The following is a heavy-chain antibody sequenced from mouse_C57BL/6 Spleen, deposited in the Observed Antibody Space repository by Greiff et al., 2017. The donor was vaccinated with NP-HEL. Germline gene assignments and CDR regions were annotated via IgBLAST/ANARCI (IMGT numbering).Heavy chain of an antibody. V-gene: IGHV1-82*01. CDR3: ARGGWLLHYAMDY. CDR1: GYAFSSSW. D-gene: IGHD2-3*01. J-gene: IGHJ4*01. Sequence: VKLQQSGPELVKPGASVKISCKASGYAFSSSWMNWVKQRPGKGLEWIGRIYPGDGDTNYNGKFKGKATLTADKSSSTAYMQLSSLTSEDSAVYFCARGGWLLHYAMDYWGQGTSVTVSS. CDR2: IYPGDGDT.